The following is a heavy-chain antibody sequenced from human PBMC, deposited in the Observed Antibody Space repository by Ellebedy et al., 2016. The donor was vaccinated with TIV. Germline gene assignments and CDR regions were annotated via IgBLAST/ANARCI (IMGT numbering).Heavy chain of an antibody. CDR3: ARAKNYYMDV. Sequence: PGGSLRLSCAASGFTFSSNWMSWVRQAPGKGLEWLSYITSSSSSLYYADSVKGRFTISRDNAKNSLSLQMDSLRAEDTAVYYCARAKNYYMDVWGKGTTVTVSS. J-gene: IGHJ6*03. CDR1: GFTFSSNW. V-gene: IGHV3-48*04. CDR2: ITSSSSSL.